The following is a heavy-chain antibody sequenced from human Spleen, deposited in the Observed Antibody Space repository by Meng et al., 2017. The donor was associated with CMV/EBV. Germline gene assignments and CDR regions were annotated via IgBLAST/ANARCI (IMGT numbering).Heavy chain of an antibody. CDR2: ISSSGSPT. J-gene: IGHJ6*02. D-gene: IGHD2-2*01. Sequence: GESLKISCAASGFTFSRYWMTWVRQAPGKGLEWVSCISSSGSPTYYADSLKGRFTISRDNAKNSLYLQMNSLRAEDTAVYYCARAPAAYLSSYYGMDVWGQGTTVTVSS. CDR1: GFTFSRYW. CDR3: ARAPAAYLSSYYGMDV. V-gene: IGHV3-48*03.